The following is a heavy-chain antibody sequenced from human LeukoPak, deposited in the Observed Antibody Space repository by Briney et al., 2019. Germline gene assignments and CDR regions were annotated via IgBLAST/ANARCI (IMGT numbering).Heavy chain of an antibody. Sequence: ASVKVSCKASGYTFTGYNMHWVRQAPGQGLEWMGWINPNSGGTNYAQKFQGRVTMTRDTSISTAYMELSRLRSGDTAVYYCARDIVATIGAPLPSHWFDPWGQGTLVTVSS. D-gene: IGHD5-12*01. V-gene: IGHV1-2*02. CDR3: ARDIVATIGAPLPSHWFDP. CDR2: INPNSGGT. J-gene: IGHJ5*02. CDR1: GYTFTGYN.